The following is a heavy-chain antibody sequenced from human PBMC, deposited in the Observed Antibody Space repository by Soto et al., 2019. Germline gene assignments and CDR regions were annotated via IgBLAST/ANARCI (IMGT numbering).Heavy chain of an antibody. Sequence: EVQMLESGGGLVQPGGSLRLSCEASGFTFSSYAMSWVRQAPGKGLEWVSAIIASGGYTYYADSVKGRFSISRANSKNMLYLRMSSLRAEDTAVYYCAKRHESRGYYYDWFDPWGQGTLVTVSS. CDR1: GFTFSSYA. J-gene: IGHJ5*02. D-gene: IGHD3-22*01. CDR3: AKRHESRGYYYDWFDP. CDR2: IIASGGYT. V-gene: IGHV3-23*01.